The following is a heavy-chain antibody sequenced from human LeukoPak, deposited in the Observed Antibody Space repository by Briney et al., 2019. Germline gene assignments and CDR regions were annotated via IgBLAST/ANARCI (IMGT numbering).Heavy chain of an antibody. Sequence: ASVKVSCKASGYTFTSYGISWVRQAPGQGLEWMGWISAYNGNTNYAQKFQGRVTITRDTSASTAYMELGSLRSEGTAVYYCAIPPPRTYYYGMDVWGQGTTVTVSS. CDR3: AIPPPRTYYYGMDV. V-gene: IGHV1-18*01. CDR1: GYTFTSYG. J-gene: IGHJ6*02. CDR2: ISAYNGNT.